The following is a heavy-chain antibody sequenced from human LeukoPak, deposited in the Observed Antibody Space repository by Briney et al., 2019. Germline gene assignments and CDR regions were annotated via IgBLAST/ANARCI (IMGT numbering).Heavy chain of an antibody. D-gene: IGHD3-3*01. CDR1: GYTFTSYG. CDR3: ARDLPGIFGVVTITYYYYYYGMDV. CDR2: ISAYNGNT. J-gene: IGHJ6*02. V-gene: IGHV1-18*01. Sequence: ASVKASCKASGYTFTSYGISWVRQAPGQGLEWMGWISAYNGNTNYAQKLQGRVTMTTDTSTSTAYTELRSLRSDDTAVYYCARDLPGIFGVVTITYYYYYYGMDVWGQGTTVTVSS.